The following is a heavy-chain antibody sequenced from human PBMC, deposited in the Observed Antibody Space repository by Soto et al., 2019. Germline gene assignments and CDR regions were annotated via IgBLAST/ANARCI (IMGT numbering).Heavy chain of an antibody. Sequence: EVQLVESGGGLVEPGGSLRLSCAASGFIFSVYSMTWVRQAPGKGLEWVSYISAGSNTIYYRDAVKGRFTISRDNAKNSLYLQMNSLRDADTAVYYCARDSGVTGADDYWGQGTLVTVSS. V-gene: IGHV3-48*02. J-gene: IGHJ4*02. CDR2: ISAGSNTI. CDR3: ARDSGVTGADDY. D-gene: IGHD6-19*01. CDR1: GFIFSVYS.